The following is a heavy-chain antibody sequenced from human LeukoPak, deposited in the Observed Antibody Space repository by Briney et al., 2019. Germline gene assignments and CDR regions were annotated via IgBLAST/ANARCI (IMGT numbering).Heavy chain of an antibody. CDR3: ARDYYGDYYFDF. J-gene: IGHJ4*02. CDR1: GFTFSSYS. D-gene: IGHD4-17*01. CDR2: ISSDSTYI. Sequence: GGSLRPSCAASGFTFSSYSMNWVCQAPGKVLEWVSSISSDSTYINYADSGKGRFTISRDNAKNSLYLQMNCLRDEDTAVYYCARDYYGDYYFDFWGQGTLVTVSS. V-gene: IGHV3-21*01.